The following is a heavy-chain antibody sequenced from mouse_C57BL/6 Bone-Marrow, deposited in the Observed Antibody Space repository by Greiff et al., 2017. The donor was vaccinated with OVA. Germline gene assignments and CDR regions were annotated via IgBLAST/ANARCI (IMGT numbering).Heavy chain of an antibody. D-gene: IGHD1-1*01. Sequence: VQLQQSGAELVKPGASVKLSCTASGFNIKAYYMHWVKQRTEQGLEWIGRIDPEDGETKYATKFQGKATITADTSSNTAYLQLSSLTDEDTAVYYCARSLYYGSSYFDYWGQGTTLTVSS. V-gene: IGHV14-2*01. CDR3: ARSLYYGSSYFDY. CDR1: GFNIKAYY. J-gene: IGHJ2*01. CDR2: IDPEDGET.